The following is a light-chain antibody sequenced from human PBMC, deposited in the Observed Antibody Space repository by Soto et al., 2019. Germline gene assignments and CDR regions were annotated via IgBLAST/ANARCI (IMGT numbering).Light chain of an antibody. CDR1: SSDIGGYNS. CDR3: SSYTSSRTMV. Sequence: QSALTQPASVSGSPGQSITISCTGTSSDIGGYNSVSWYQQLPGQAPKVMVYDVTNRPSGVSNRFSGSKSGNTASLTVSGLQAEDEADYYCSSYTSSRTMVFGGGTKLTVL. J-gene: IGLJ2*01. V-gene: IGLV2-14*01. CDR2: DVT.